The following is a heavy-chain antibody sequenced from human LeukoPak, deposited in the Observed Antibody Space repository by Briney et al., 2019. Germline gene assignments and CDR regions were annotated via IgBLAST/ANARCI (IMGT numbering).Heavy chain of an antibody. CDR3: ARAALRYCSSTSCLGYFDY. CDR1: GGSISSGSYY. D-gene: IGHD2-2*01. CDR2: IYTSGST. Sequence: SQTLSLTCTVSGGSISSGSYYWSWIRQPAGKGLEWIGRIYTSGSTNYNPSLKSRVTISVDTSKNQFSLKLSSVTAADTAVYYCARAALRYCSSTSCLGYFDYWGQGTLVTVSS. V-gene: IGHV4-61*02. J-gene: IGHJ4*02.